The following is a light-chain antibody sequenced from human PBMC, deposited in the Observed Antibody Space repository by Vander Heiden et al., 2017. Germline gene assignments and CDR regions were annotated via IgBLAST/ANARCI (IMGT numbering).Light chain of an antibody. CDR1: QKLSTY. CDR3: HQSYITLLT. V-gene: IGKV1-39*01. CDR2: TAS. Sequence: DIQMTQTHSSLSAYVGDNVTITCRASQKLSTYVSSYQQKPGKAPNRLFYTASSLHSVVPSRVRGSGSVSDFTLTIRALQPEDFATYYCHQSYITLLTFGWGTRVEIK. J-gene: IGKJ4*01.